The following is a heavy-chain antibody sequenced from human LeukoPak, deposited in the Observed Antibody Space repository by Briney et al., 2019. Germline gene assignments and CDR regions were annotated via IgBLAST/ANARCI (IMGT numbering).Heavy chain of an antibody. CDR3: ARQLPLGELSLGNDAFDI. CDR2: INHSGST. J-gene: IGHJ3*02. V-gene: IGHV4-34*01. CDR1: GGSFSGYY. Sequence: PSETLSLTCAVYGGSFSGYYWSWIRQPPGKGLEWIGEINHSGSTNYNPSLKSRAAISVDTSKNQVSLKLRSVTAADTAVYYCARQLPLGELSLGNDAFDIWGQGTMVTVSS. D-gene: IGHD3-16*02.